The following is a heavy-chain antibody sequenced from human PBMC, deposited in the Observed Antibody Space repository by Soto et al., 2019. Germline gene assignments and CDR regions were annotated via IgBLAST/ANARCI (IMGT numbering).Heavy chain of an antibody. V-gene: IGHV4-34*01. CDR2: INNSGST. J-gene: IGHJ4*02. CDR1: GGSFSGYY. D-gene: IGHD3-22*01. CDR3: ARFRGYYYDSRAFDY. Sequence: SETLSLTCAVYGGSFSGYYWSWIRQPPGKGLEWIGEINNSGSTKYNPSLKSRVTISVDTSKNQFSRKLGSVTAADTVVYYCARFRGYYYDSRAFDYWGQGTLVTVSS.